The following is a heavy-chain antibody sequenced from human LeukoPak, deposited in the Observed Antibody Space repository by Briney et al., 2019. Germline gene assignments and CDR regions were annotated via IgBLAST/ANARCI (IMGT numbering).Heavy chain of an antibody. Sequence: SETLSLTCTVSGGSISSSSCYWGWIRQPPGKGLEWIGSIYYSGRTYFNPSLKSRVTISVDTSKNQFSLKLSSVTAADTAVYYCARIDYGDYEAFDYWGQGTLVTVSS. CDR3: ARIDYGDYEAFDY. V-gene: IGHV4-39*01. CDR1: GGSISSSSCY. J-gene: IGHJ4*02. CDR2: IYYSGRT. D-gene: IGHD4-17*01.